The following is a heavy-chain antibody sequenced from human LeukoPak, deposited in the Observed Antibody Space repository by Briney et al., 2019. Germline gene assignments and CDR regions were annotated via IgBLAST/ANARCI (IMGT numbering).Heavy chain of an antibody. CDR1: GFTFSSYV. D-gene: IGHD5/OR15-5a*01. CDR2: ISYDGSNE. CDR3: AKDQGLPGYYYYMGV. V-gene: IGHV3-30*04. J-gene: IGHJ6*03. Sequence: GGSLRLSCAASGFTFSSYVMHWVRQAPGKGLEWVAIISYDGSNEYYADSVKGRFTISRDNSKNTLYLQMNSLRAEDTAVYYCAKDQGLPGYYYYMGVWGKGTTVTVSS.